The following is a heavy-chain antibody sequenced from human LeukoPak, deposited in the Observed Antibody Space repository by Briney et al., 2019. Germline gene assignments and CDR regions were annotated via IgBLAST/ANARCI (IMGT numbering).Heavy chain of an antibody. D-gene: IGHD5-24*01. J-gene: IGHJ4*02. CDR2: ISGSGRST. CDR1: GFTLSSYA. Sequence: GGSLRLSCAASGFTLSSYAMSWIRQAPGKGLEWVSTISGSGRSTYYADSVEGRFAISRDNSRNTVYLQMNSLRAEDTAVYFCAKRDDSNYALDYWGQGALVTVSS. CDR3: AKRDDSNYALDY. V-gene: IGHV3-23*01.